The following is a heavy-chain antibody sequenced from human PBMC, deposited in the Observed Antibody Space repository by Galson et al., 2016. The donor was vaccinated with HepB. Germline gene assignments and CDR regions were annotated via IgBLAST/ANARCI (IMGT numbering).Heavy chain of an antibody. V-gene: IGHV3-30-3*01. CDR3: ARDPIAAHPDYFDY. CDR2: MSSAGGVK. Sequence: SLRLSCAASGFSFRNFVIHWVRQAPGKGLEWVAVMSSAGGVKLYADSVKGRFTISRDNSKSTLYLQMTSLPAEDTAVYYCARDPIAAHPDYFDYWGQGTLVTVSS. CDR1: GFSFRNFV. J-gene: IGHJ4*02. D-gene: IGHD6-6*01.